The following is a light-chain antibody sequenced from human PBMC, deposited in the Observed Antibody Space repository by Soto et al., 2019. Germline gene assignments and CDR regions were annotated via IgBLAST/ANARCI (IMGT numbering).Light chain of an antibody. J-gene: IGLJ7*01. CDR2: IDD. V-gene: IGLV1-44*01. CDR1: TSNIAGNT. Sequence: QSVLTQPPSLSGTPGQRVTISCSGSTSNIAGNTVHWYQHLPETAPKLLIYIDDQRPSGVPDRFSGSTSGTSAALAISGLQSDDEADYYCATWYDSLNAAVFGGGTQLTVL. CDR3: ATWYDSLNAAV.